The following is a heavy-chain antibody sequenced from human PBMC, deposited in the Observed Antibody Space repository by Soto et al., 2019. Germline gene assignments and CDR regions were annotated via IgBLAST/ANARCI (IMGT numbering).Heavy chain of an antibody. CDR3: ARVYCSGGSCAPPTFDY. CDR1: GCSISSGGYY. V-gene: IGHV4-31*03. D-gene: IGHD2-15*01. Sequence: SETLSLTCTVSGCSISSGGYYWSWIRQHPGKGLEWIGYIYYSGSTYYNPSLKSRVTISVDTSKNQFSLKLSSVTAADTAVYYCARVYCSGGSCAPPTFDYWGQGTLVTVSS. CDR2: IYYSGST. J-gene: IGHJ4*02.